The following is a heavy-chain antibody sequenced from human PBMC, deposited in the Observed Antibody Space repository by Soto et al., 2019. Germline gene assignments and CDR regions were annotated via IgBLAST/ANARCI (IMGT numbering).Heavy chain of an antibody. CDR1: GYTLTNFS. J-gene: IGHJ4*02. D-gene: IGHD6-25*01. CDR2: INPNGGST. CDR3: ARSLGSGDY. V-gene: IGHV1-46*03. Sequence: EASVKVSSNASGYTLTNFSIHWVRQAPGQGLECMGIINPNGGSTNYGHNFQGRVTITRDTSTSTVYMDLSSLRSEDTAVYYCARSLGSGDYWGRGPLVTVYS.